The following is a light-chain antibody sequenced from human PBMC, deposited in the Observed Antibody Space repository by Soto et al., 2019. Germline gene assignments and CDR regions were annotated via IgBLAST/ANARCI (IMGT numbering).Light chain of an antibody. V-gene: IGLV2-8*01. CDR3: FSFTTDWTHV. CDR2: EVT. CDR1: SSDVGYYDY. Sequence: QSALTQPPSASGFPGQSVTISCTGTSSDVGYYDYVSWYQQHPGKAPKLVIYEVTKRPSGVPDRVSASKSGNTASLTISGLQAEDEADYFCFSFTTDWTHVFGTGTKVTVL. J-gene: IGLJ1*01.